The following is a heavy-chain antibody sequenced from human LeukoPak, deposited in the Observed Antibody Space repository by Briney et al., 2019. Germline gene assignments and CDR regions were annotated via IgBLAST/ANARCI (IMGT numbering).Heavy chain of an antibody. D-gene: IGHD6-19*01. V-gene: IGHV3-21*05. CDR3: ARDFSSGWSADYYYYYYYMDV. CDR2: ISSSSSYI. J-gene: IGHJ6*03. Sequence: GGSLRLSCAASGFTFSSYSMNWVRQAPGKGLEWVSYISSSSSYIYYADSVKGRFTISRDNAKNSLYLQMNSLRAEDTAVYYCARDFSSGWSADYYYYYYYMDVWGKGTTVTISS. CDR1: GFTFSSYS.